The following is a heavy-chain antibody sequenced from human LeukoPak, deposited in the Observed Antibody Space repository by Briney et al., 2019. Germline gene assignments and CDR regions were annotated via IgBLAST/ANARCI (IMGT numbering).Heavy chain of an antibody. D-gene: IGHD1-1*01. CDR2: INPNSGGT. Sequence: ASVKVSCKASGYTFTGYYMHWVRQAPGQGLEWMGWINPNSGGTNYAQKFQGRVTMTEDTSTDTAYMELSSLRSEDTAVYYCATDRGNWNVRGAFDIWGQGTMVTVSS. V-gene: IGHV1-2*02. J-gene: IGHJ3*02. CDR1: GYTFTGYY. CDR3: ATDRGNWNVRGAFDI.